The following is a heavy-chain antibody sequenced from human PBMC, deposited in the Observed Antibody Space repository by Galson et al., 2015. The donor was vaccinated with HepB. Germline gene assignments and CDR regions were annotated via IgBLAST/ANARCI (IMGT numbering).Heavy chain of an antibody. J-gene: IGHJ4*02. D-gene: IGHD3-10*01. CDR3: ARCPFTSYFGSGSYFDY. V-gene: IGHV3-11*04. Sequence: SLRLSCAASGLSGLSFSDYYMTWVRQAPGKGLEWVSYINSGGTTMYYADAVKGRFIISRDNAKNSLYLQMNLLRAEDTAVYYCARCPFTSYFGSGSYFDYWGQGTLVTASS. CDR2: INSGGTTM. CDR1: GLSGLSFSDYY.